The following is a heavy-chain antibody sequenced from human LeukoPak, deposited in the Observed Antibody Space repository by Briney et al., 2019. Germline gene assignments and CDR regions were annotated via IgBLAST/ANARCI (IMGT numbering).Heavy chain of an antibody. CDR3: ARVLGDLAFDI. V-gene: IGHV4-61*02. J-gene: IGHJ3*02. CDR2: IYTSGST. CDR1: GGSISSGSYY. D-gene: IGHD3-16*01. Sequence: SETLSLTCTVSGGSISSGSYYWSWIRQPAGKGLEWIGRIYTSGSTNYNPSLKSRVTISVDTSKNQFSLKLSSVTAADTAVYYCARVLGDLAFDIWGQGTMVTVSS.